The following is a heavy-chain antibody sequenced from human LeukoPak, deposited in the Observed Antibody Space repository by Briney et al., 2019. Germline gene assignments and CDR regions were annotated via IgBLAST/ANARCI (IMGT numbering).Heavy chain of an antibody. CDR1: GFTFSSYA. CDR2: ISYDGSNK. Sequence: GRSLRLSCAASGFTFSSYAMHWVRQAPGKGLEWVAVISYDGSNKYYADSVKGRFTISRDNSKNTLYLQMNSLRAEDTAVYYYARYRTNGLFDYWGQGTLVTVSS. J-gene: IGHJ4*02. D-gene: IGHD1-14*01. V-gene: IGHV3-30-3*01. CDR3: ARYRTNGLFDY.